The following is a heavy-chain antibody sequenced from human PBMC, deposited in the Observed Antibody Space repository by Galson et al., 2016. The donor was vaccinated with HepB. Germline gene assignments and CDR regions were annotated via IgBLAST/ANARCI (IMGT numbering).Heavy chain of an antibody. CDR3: ARGYCTSASCSYFDY. CDR2: IKGDGSEK. V-gene: IGHV3-7*03. D-gene: IGHD2-8*01. CDR1: GFTFADSW. Sequence: SLRLSCAASGFTFADSWMDWVRQAPGRGLEWVANIKGDGSEKYYVDSVKGRFTISRDNAKNSVYLQMNNLTAEDTAMYYCARGYCTSASCSYFDYWGQGTLVTVSS. J-gene: IGHJ4*02.